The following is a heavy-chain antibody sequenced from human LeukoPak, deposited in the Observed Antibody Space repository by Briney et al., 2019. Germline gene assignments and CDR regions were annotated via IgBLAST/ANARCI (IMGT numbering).Heavy chain of an antibody. J-gene: IGHJ4*02. D-gene: IGHD3-22*01. CDR1: GGTLSSYD. Sequence: GSSVKVPCKASGGTLSSYDINWVRQAPGQGLEWIGRIIPMFGIVNYAQNFQGRVTITADKSTNTAYMELSSLRSEDTAFYYCARADSSGYSLDENFDYWGQGTLVTVSS. CDR3: ARADSSGYSLDENFDY. V-gene: IGHV1-69*04. CDR2: IIPMFGIV.